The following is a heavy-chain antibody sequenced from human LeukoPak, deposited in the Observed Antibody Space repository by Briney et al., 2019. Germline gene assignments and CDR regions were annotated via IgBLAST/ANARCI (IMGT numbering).Heavy chain of an antibody. Sequence: GSLRLSCAASRFTFSNHGMHWVRQAPGKGLEWVAVIWYDGSKKYYADSVKGRFTISRDNSRNTLYLQMNSLRVEDTAVYYRASMSYGALDYWGQGTLVTVSS. J-gene: IGHJ4*02. D-gene: IGHD4-17*01. CDR3: ASMSYGALDY. V-gene: IGHV3-33*01. CDR2: IWYDGSKK. CDR1: RFTFSNHG.